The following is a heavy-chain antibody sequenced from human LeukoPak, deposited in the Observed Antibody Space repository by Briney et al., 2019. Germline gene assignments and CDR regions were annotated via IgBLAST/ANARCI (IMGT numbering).Heavy chain of an antibody. V-gene: IGHV3-30*03. Sequence: GGSLRLSCAASGFTFSSYGMHWVRQAPGKGLEWVAVISYDGSNKYYADSVKGRFTISRDNSKNTLYLQMNSLRAEDTAVYYCTRLLGPATGFGYWGQGTLVTVSS. CDR3: TRLLGPATGFGY. CDR2: ISYDGSNK. D-gene: IGHD3-16*01. CDR1: GFTFSSYG. J-gene: IGHJ4*02.